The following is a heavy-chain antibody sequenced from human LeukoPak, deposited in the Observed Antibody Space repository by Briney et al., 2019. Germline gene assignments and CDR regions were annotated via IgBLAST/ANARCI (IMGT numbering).Heavy chain of an antibody. D-gene: IGHD2-2*02. CDR1: GGSISSSSYY. Sequence: SETLSLTCTVSGGSISSSSYYWGWIRQPPGKGLEWIGSIYYSGSTYYNPSLKSRVTISVDTSKNQFSLKLSSVTAADTAVYYCARGLVLAAIPPSFDYWGQGTLVTVSS. V-gene: IGHV4-39*07. CDR2: IYYSGST. J-gene: IGHJ4*02. CDR3: ARGLVLAAIPPSFDY.